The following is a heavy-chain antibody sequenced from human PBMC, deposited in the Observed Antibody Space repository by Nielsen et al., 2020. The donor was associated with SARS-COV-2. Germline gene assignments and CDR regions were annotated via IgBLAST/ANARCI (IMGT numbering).Heavy chain of an antibody. J-gene: IGHJ4*02. CDR3: ARAAGWGWLQAIPPEFDY. D-gene: IGHD5-24*01. CDR2: IYYSGST. CDR1: GGSMSSYY. Sequence: SATLSLTCTVSGGSMSSYYWSWIRQPPGKGLEWIGYIYYSGSTNYNPTLKSRVTISVDTSKNQFSLKLSFVTAADTAVYYCARAAGWGWLQAIPPEFDYWGQGTLVTVSS. V-gene: IGHV4-59*01.